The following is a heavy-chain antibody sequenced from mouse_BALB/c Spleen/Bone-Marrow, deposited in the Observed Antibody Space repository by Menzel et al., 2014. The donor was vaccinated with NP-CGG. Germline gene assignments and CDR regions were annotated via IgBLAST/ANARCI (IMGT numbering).Heavy chain of an antibody. Sequence: QVQLQQSGAELVKPGASVKLSCKASGYTFTSYWMHWVKQRPGQGLEWIGEIDPSDSYTNYNQKFKGKATLTVDKSSSTAYMQLSSLTSEDSAVCYCARREYYGSSYLYFDYWGQGTTLTVSS. D-gene: IGHD1-1*01. J-gene: IGHJ2*01. CDR1: GYTFTSYW. CDR3: ARREYYGSSYLYFDY. CDR2: IDPSDSYT. V-gene: IGHV1-69*02.